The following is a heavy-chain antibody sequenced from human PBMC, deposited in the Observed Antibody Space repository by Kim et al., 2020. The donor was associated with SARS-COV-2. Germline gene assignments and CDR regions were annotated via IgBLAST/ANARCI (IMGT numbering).Heavy chain of an antibody. J-gene: IGHJ4*02. V-gene: IGHV4-34*01. CDR2: INHSGST. CDR3: ARVVRGSIYDSSGYYFRRFDY. Sequence: SETLSLTCAVYGGSFSGYYWSWIRQPPGKGLEWIGEINHSGSTNYNPSLKSRVTISVDTSKNQFSLKLSSVTAADTAVYYCARVVRGSIYDSSGYYFRRFDYWGQGTLVTVSS. D-gene: IGHD3-22*01. CDR1: GGSFSGYY.